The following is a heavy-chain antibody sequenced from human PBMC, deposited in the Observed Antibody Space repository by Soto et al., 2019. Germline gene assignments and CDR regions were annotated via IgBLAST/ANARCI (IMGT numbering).Heavy chain of an antibody. V-gene: IGHV3-23*01. CDR1: GVTFSIYV. CDR3: AIVEGTAPKAFDV. CDR2: VSGSARNS. Sequence: EVQLLESGGGLVQPGGSLRLSCAASGVTFSIYVMTWVRQAPGKGLEWVSAVSGSARNSYYADSVQGRFSISRDNSKNTTYLQIKSLTPDDTAVYYWAIVEGTAPKAFDVWGHGTMVIVSS. J-gene: IGHJ3*01. D-gene: IGHD5-18*01.